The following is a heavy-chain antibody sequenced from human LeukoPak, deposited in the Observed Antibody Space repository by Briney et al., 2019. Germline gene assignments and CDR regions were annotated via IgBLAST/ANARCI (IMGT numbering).Heavy chain of an antibody. CDR3: ARSRDFNDRGGFDS. V-gene: IGHV4-59*01. Sequence: RTSETLSLTCTVSGGSISNYYWSWIRQPPGKGLEWIGYIHSSGNTNYNPSLGSRVTISVDTSKNQFSLRLSSVTAADAAVYYCARSRDFNDRGGFDSWGQGTQVTVSS. D-gene: IGHD3-22*01. CDR2: IHSSGNT. J-gene: IGHJ4*02. CDR1: GGSISNYY.